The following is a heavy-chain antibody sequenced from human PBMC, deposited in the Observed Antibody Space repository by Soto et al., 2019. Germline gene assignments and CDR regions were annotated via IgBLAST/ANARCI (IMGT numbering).Heavy chain of an antibody. Sequence: PGGSLRLSCAASGFTFSSYAMSWVRQAPGKGLEWVSAISGSGGSTYYADSVKGRFTISRDNSKNTLYLQMNSLRAEDTAVYYCARIERDADTVYYYYYMDVWGKGTTVTVSS. J-gene: IGHJ6*03. CDR1: GFTFSSYA. D-gene: IGHD5-18*01. CDR2: ISGSGGST. V-gene: IGHV3-23*01. CDR3: ARIERDADTVYYYYYMDV.